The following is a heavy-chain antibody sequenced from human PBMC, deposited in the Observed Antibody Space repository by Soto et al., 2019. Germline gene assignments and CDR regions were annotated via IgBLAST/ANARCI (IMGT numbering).Heavy chain of an antibody. V-gene: IGHV1-18*01. CDR2: ISAYNGNT. CDR3: AGNYDFWSGYYPKQYYYYYYGMDV. Sequence: ASVKVSCKASGYTFTSYGISWVRQAPGQGLEWMGSISAYNGNTNYAQKLQGRVTMTTDTSTSTAYMEPRSLRSDDTAVYYCAGNYDFWSGYYPKQYYYYYYGMDVWGQGTTVTVSS. J-gene: IGHJ6*02. CDR1: GYTFTSYG. D-gene: IGHD3-3*01.